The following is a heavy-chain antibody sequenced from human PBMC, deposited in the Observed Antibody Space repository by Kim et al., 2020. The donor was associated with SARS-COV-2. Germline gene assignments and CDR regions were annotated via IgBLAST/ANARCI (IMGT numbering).Heavy chain of an antibody. CDR2: IHHSGST. CDR1: GGSISSYY. Sequence: SETLSLTCTVSGGSISSYYWNWIRQPPGKGLEWIGFIHHSGSTNYCPSLKSRVTISVDTSRNRFALKLNSVTATDTAVYYCARDTAYDAFEIWGQGTTVTVSS. J-gene: IGHJ3*02. CDR3: ARDTAYDAFEI. V-gene: IGHV4-59*01.